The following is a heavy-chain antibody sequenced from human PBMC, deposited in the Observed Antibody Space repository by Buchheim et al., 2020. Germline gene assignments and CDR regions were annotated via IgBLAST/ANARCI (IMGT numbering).Heavy chain of an antibody. CDR2: ISSGSSSI. Sequence: EVQLVESGGGLVQPGGSLRLSCAASGFTFSSYGMNWVRQAPGKGLEWLSYISSGSSSIYYADSVKGRFTISRDNAKNSLYLQMNSLRAEDTAVYYCTVRSRTDYWGQATL. CDR1: GFTFSSYG. D-gene: IGHD3-3*01. CDR3: TVRSRTDY. V-gene: IGHV3-48*01. J-gene: IGHJ4*02.